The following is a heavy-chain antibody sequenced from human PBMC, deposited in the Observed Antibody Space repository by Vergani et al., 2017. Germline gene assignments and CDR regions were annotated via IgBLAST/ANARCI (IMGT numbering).Heavy chain of an antibody. J-gene: IGHJ1*01. CDR1: GGSFSGYY. D-gene: IGHD2-15*01. CDR2: INHSGST. V-gene: IGHV4-34*01. Sequence: QVQLQQWGAGLLKPSETLSLTCAVYGGSFSGYYWSWIRQPPGKGLEWIGEINHSGSTNYNPSLKSRVTISVDTSKNQFSLKLSSVTAADTAVYYCARGRGGGSWKTQYFQHWGQGTLVTVSS. CDR3: ARGRGGGSWKTQYFQH.